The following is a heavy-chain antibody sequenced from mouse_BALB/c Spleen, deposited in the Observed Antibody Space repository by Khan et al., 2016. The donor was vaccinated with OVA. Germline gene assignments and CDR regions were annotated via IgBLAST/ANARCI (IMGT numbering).Heavy chain of an antibody. CDR1: GYTFTSYW. CDR3: ARNPVAY. J-gene: IGHJ3*01. Sequence: QVQLQQPGPELVRPGTSVKLSCKASGYTFTSYWMNWIKQRPEQGLEWIGRIDPYDSETHYNQKFKDTAILTVDKSSNTAYMQLRSLTSEDSAVYYCARNPVAYWGQGTLVTVSA. CDR2: IDPYDSET. V-gene: IGHV1-52*01.